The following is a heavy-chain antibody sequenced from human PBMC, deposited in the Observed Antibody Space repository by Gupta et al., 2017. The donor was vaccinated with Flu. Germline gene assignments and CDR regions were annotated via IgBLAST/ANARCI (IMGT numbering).Heavy chain of an antibody. CDR1: GFPFSNYG. V-gene: IGHV3-30*18. Sequence: QVQLVESGGGVVQPGRPLRLSCVASGFPFSNYGMPWVRQAPGKGLEWVAIISYDGSSKYYAESVKGRFTISRDNSKNTLYLQMNSLRADDTAFYYCVKDNRGIVVVTAIPFEYWGQGSLVTVSS. CDR3: VKDNRGIVVVTAIPFEY. D-gene: IGHD2-21*02. J-gene: IGHJ4*02. CDR2: ISYDGSSK.